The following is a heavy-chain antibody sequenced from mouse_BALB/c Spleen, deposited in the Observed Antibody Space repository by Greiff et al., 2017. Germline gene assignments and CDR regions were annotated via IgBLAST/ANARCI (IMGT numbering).Heavy chain of an antibody. CDR2: IDPSDSET. Sequence: QVQLQQSGPQLVRPGASVKISCKASGYSFTSYWMHWVKQRPGQGLEWIGMIDPSDSETRLNQKFKDKATLTVDKSSSTAYMQLSSPTSEDSAVYYCARSDGYDEAYWGQGTLVTVSA. CDR3: ARSDGYDEAY. D-gene: IGHD2-2*01. J-gene: IGHJ3*01. CDR1: GYSFTSYW. V-gene: IGHV1S127*01.